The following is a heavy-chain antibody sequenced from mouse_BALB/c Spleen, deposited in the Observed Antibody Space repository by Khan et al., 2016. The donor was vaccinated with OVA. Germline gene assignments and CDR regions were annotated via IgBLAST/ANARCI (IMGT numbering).Heavy chain of an antibody. V-gene: IGHV5-6-3*01. J-gene: IGHJ2*01. CDR3: TRGEYLWLPYYFDY. D-gene: IGHD1-1*01. CDR2: INSNGGNT. CDR1: GFIFSSYG. Sequence: EVELVESGGGLVQPGGSLKLSCAASGFIFSSYGMSWVRQNSDKRLELVATINSNGGNTYYPDSVKGRFTISRDNAKNTLYLQMSSLKSEDTAMYFCTRGEYLWLPYYFDYWGQGTTLTVSS.